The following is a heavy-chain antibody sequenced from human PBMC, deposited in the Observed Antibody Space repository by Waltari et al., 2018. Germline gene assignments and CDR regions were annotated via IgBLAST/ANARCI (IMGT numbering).Heavy chain of an antibody. D-gene: IGHD2-2*01. V-gene: IGHV4-59*01. CDR3: ARGAGPSYHHWYFDL. J-gene: IGHJ2*01. CDR2: IYYSGST. CDR1: GGSISSYY. Sequence: QVQLQESGPGLVKPSETLSLTCTVSGGSISSYYWSWIRQPPGQGLEWVGYIYYSGSTNYNPSLESRVTISVDTSKNQFSLKLSSVTAADTAVYYCARGAGPSYHHWYFDLWGRGTLVTVSS.